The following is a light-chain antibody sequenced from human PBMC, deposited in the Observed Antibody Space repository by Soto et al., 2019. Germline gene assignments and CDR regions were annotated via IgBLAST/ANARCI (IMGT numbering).Light chain of an antibody. J-gene: IGLJ3*02. Sequence: QSVLTQPPSVSGAPGQRITISCTGRSSNIGAGYDVHWYQQLPGAAPKLLIYGNNNRPSGVPDRFSGSKSGTSASLAITGLQAEDEADYYCQSYDDSTTGSMVFSGGTKLTVL. V-gene: IGLV1-40*01. CDR3: QSYDDSTTGSMV. CDR2: GNN. CDR1: SSNIGAGYD.